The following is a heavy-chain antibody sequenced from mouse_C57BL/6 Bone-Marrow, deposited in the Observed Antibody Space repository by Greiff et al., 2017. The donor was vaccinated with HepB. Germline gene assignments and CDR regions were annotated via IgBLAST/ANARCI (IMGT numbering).Heavy chain of an antibody. D-gene: IGHD1-1*01. Sequence: EVQVVESGPGLVKPSQSLSLTCSVTGYSITSGYYWNWIRQFPGNKLEWMGYISYDGSNNYNPSLKNRISITRDTSKNQFFLKLNSVTTEDTATYYCARMTTVVATHWYFDVWGTGTTVTVSS. V-gene: IGHV3-6*01. CDR2: ISYDGSN. CDR1: GYSITSGYY. J-gene: IGHJ1*03. CDR3: ARMTTVVATHWYFDV.